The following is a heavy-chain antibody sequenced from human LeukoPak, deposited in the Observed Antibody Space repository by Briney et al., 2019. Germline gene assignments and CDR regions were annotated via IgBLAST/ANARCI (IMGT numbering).Heavy chain of an antibody. CDR1: GFTFSSYG. CDR3: TAAYYYDSSGYYYDQDY. Sequence: GGSLRLSCAASGFTFSSYGMSWVRQAPGKGLEWVSAISGSGGSTYYADSVKGRFTISRDNSKNTLYLQMNSLKTEDTAVYYCTAAYYYDSSGYYYDQDYWGQGTLVTVSS. V-gene: IGHV3-23*01. D-gene: IGHD3-22*01. CDR2: ISGSGGST. J-gene: IGHJ4*02.